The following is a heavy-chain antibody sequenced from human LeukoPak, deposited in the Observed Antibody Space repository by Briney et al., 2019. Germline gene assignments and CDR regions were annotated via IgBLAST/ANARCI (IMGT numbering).Heavy chain of an antibody. D-gene: IGHD2-2*01. CDR2: ISSSANTI. J-gene: IGHJ4*02. V-gene: IGHV3-48*03. CDR1: GFTFSSYE. Sequence: GGSLRLSCAASGFTFSSYEMNWVRQAPGKGLEWVSYISSSANTIYYSDSVKGRFTISRDNSKNTLYLQMNSLRTEDTAVYYCGGCSSTSCYFLDYWGQGTLVTVSS. CDR3: GGCSSTSCYFLDY.